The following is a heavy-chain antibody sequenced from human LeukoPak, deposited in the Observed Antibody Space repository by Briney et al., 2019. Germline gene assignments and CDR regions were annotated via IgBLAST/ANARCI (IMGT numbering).Heavy chain of an antibody. CDR3: AREEPRPAGYFDY. CDR2: IYYSGST. J-gene: IGHJ4*02. Sequence: SETLSLTCTVSGDSISSYYWSWIRQPPGKGLEWIGYIYYSGSTYYNPSLKSRVTIPVDTSKNQFSLKLSSVTAADTAVYYCAREEPRPAGYFDYWGQGTLVTVSS. D-gene: IGHD1-26*01. V-gene: IGHV4-59*12. CDR1: GDSISSYY.